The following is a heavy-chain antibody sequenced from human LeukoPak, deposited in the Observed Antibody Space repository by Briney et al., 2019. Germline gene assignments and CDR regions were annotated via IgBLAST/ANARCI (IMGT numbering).Heavy chain of an antibody. V-gene: IGHV4-34*01. CDR3: ARELVVARYDAFDI. D-gene: IGHD2-21*01. CDR2: INHSGST. Sequence: PWETLSLTCAVYGGSFSGYYWSLIRQPPGKGLEWIGEINHSGSTSYNPSLKSRVTISVDTSKNQFSLKLSSVTAADAAVYYSARELVVARYDAFDIWGQGTMLTVSS. J-gene: IGHJ3*02. CDR1: GGSFSGYY.